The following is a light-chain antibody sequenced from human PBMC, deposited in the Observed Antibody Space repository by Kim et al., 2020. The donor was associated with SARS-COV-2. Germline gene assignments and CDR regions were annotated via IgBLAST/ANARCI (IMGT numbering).Light chain of an antibody. J-gene: IGLJ2*01. CDR2: QDT. V-gene: IGLV3-1*01. Sequence: VSPTQTSCVTCSGDELGEIYGCWYQQKPGPTPVLVIYQDTQRPSGIPERCSGSNSGNTATLSSRGTQAMDEADCYCQTWDSITVVFGGGTQLTVL. CDR3: QTWDSITVV. CDR1: ELGEIY.